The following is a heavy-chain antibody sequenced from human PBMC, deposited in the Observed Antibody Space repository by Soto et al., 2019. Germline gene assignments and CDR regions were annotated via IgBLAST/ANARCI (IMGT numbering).Heavy chain of an antibody. D-gene: IGHD3-10*01. CDR1: GFTFSSYA. CDR2: ISSNGGST. V-gene: IGHV3-64*04. J-gene: IGHJ5*02. CDR3: AEDRGVMVRGIISALDL. Sequence: GGSLRLSCSASGFTFSSYAMHWVRQAPGKGLEYVSAISSNGGSTYYADSVKGRFTISRDNSKNTLYLQMNSLRAEDTAVYYCAEDRGVMVRGIISALDLWGQGTLVTVSS.